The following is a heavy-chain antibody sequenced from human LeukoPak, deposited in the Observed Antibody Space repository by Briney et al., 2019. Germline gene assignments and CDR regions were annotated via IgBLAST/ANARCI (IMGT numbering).Heavy chain of an antibody. D-gene: IGHD6-19*01. J-gene: IGHJ4*02. CDR1: GGSISSSNYY. Sequence: SETLSLTCTVSGGSISSSNYYWGWIRQPPGKGLEWIGNIYYSGSNYYKPSLKTRVTISVDTSKNQFSLKLTSVTAADTAVYYCARHASVDGNWPRPLDYWGQGSLVTVSS. CDR2: IYYSGSN. V-gene: IGHV4-39*01. CDR3: ARHASVDGNWPRPLDY.